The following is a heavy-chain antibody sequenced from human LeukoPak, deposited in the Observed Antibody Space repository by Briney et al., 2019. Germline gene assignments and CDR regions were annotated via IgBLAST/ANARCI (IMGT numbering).Heavy chain of an antibody. CDR3: AKTKSITMIVVVSYYFDY. J-gene: IGHJ4*02. CDR2: ISGSGGST. Sequence: SGGSLRLSCAASGFTFSSYAMSWVRQAPGKGLEWVSAISGSGGSTYYADSVKGRFTVSRDNSKNTLYLQMNSLRAEDTAVYYCAKTKSITMIVVVSYYFDYWGREPWSPSPQ. V-gene: IGHV3-23*01. CDR1: GFTFSSYA. D-gene: IGHD3-22*01.